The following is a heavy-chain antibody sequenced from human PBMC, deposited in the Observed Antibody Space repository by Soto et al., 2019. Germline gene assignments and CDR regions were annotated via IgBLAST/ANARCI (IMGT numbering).Heavy chain of an antibody. V-gene: IGHV1-18*01. CDR2: ISAYNGNT. Sequence: QVQLVQSGAEVKKPGASVKVSCKASGYTFTSYGISWVRQAPGQGLEWMGWISAYNGNTNYAQKLQGRVTMTTDTATSTAYLEPRSLRSDATAVYYCATEQPHPLAAGGQFHCWGHRTLVPVSS. D-gene: IGHD2-15*01. J-gene: IGHJ4*01. CDR1: GYTFTSYG. CDR3: ATEQPHPLAAGGQFHC.